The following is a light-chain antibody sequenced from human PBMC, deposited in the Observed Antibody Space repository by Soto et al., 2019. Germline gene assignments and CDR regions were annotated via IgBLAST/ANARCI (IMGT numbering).Light chain of an antibody. V-gene: IGKV1-9*01. J-gene: IGKJ5*01. CDR1: QGISSF. Sequence: IQLTQSPSSLSASVGDRVAITCRASQGISSFLVWYQQKPGKAPKLLIYGASTLEGGVPFRFSGSGSGTDFTLIISSVQPEDFATYYCQQLNTYPITFGLGTRLEIK. CDR2: GAS. CDR3: QQLNTYPIT.